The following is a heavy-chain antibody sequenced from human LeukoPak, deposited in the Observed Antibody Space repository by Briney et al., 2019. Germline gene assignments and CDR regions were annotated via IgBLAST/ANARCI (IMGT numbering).Heavy chain of an antibody. CDR3: ARATGGAAAADFDP. D-gene: IGHD6-13*01. V-gene: IGHV4-31*03. CDR2: IYYSGST. J-gene: IGHJ5*02. Sequence: SETLSLTCTVSGGSISSGGYYWSWIRQQPGKGLEWIGFIYYSGSTYYNPSLKSRVTISIDTSKNQFSLKLSSVTAADTAVYYCARATGGAAAADFDPWGQGTLVTVSS. CDR1: GGSISSGGYY.